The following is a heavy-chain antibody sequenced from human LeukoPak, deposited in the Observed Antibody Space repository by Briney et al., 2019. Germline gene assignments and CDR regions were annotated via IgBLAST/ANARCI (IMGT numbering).Heavy chain of an antibody. V-gene: IGHV3-74*01. CDR3: ARVSGLGMNEYYQH. Sequence: PGGSLRLSCAASGLTFSKSWMHWVRQAPGKGLVWVSRINNDGSDTRYADSVKGRFTISRDNAKNTLYLQMNSLRAEDAAVYYCARVSGLGMNEYYQHWGPGTLVTVPS. CDR1: GLTFSKSW. J-gene: IGHJ1*01. D-gene: IGHD3-10*01. CDR2: INNDGSDT.